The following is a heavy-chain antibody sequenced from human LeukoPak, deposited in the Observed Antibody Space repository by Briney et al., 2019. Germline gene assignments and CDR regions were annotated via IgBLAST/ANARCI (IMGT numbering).Heavy chain of an antibody. CDR3: ATYYGSGSYLRVDY. Sequence: ASVKVSCKVSGYTLTELSMHWVRQAPGNGLEWMGGFDPEDGETIYAQKFQGRVTMTEDTSTDTAFLDLSSLRSEDTAVYYCATYYGSGSYLRVDYWGQGTLVTVSS. J-gene: IGHJ4*02. D-gene: IGHD3-10*01. CDR1: GYTLTELS. V-gene: IGHV1-24*01. CDR2: FDPEDGET.